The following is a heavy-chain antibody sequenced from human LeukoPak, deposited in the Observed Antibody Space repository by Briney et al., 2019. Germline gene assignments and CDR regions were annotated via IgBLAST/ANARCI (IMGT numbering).Heavy chain of an antibody. CDR2: IKKDVGEK. V-gene: IGHV3-7*01. J-gene: IGHJ3*02. Sequence: GGSLRLSCAASGFTFSSHWMTWIRQAPGKGLEWVASIKKDVGEKFYVDSVKGRFTISRNNAKNSLYLHMNSLRVEDTAVYYCARVRWRTTAAPYAFDIWGQGTMVTVSS. CDR3: ARVRWRTTAAPYAFDI. CDR1: GFTFSSHW. D-gene: IGHD2-2*01.